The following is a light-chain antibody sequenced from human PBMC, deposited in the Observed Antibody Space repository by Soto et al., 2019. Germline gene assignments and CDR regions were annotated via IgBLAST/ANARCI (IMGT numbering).Light chain of an antibody. J-gene: IGKJ5*01. CDR2: DAY. Sequence: VLTQSPVSVSLSPGERATLSCRASQSIRGLLAWDQQKPGQAPRLLICDAYNRAAGIQPRFGGSGSGTYFIITISILHHEVSEFYYCQQRHLWPITFGQGTRLDIK. CDR3: QQRHLWPIT. V-gene: IGKV3-11*01. CDR1: QSIRGL.